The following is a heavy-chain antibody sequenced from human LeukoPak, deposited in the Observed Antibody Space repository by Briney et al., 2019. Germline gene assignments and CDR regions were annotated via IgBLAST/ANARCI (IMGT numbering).Heavy chain of an antibody. Sequence: GESLKISWKGSGYSFTNYWIGWVRQMPGKGLEWMGIIYPGDSDTRYSPSFQGQVTMSADKSISTAYLQWSSLKASDTAMYYCARRDCSGGSCYGSFNDAFDIWGQGTMVTVSS. CDR3: ARRDCSGGSCYGSFNDAFDI. J-gene: IGHJ3*02. CDR1: GYSFTNYW. D-gene: IGHD2-15*01. CDR2: IYPGDSDT. V-gene: IGHV5-51*01.